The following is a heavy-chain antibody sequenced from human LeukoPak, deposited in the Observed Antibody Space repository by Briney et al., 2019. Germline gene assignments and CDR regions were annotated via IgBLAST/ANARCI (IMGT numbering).Heavy chain of an antibody. V-gene: IGHV4-30-2*01. D-gene: IGHD2-15*01. CDR2: IYHSGST. Sequence: KPSETLSLTCAVYGGSFSGYYWSWIRQPPGKGLEWIGYIYHSGSTYYNPSLKSRVTISVDRSKNQFSLKLSSVTAADTAVYYCAREASGGSLDYWGQGTLVTVSS. CDR1: GGSFSGYY. J-gene: IGHJ4*02. CDR3: AREASGGSLDY.